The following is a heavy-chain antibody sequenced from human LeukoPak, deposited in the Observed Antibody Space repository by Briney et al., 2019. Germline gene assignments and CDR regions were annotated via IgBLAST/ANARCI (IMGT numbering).Heavy chain of an antibody. Sequence: ASVKVSCKASAYTFTGYYMHWVRQAPGQGLEWMGWINPNSGGTNYAQNFQGRVTMTRDTSISTAYMELSRLRSDDTAVYYCARGRSGNWFDPWGQGTLVTVSP. CDR1: AYTFTGYY. D-gene: IGHD3-3*01. CDR2: INPNSGGT. CDR3: ARGRSGNWFDP. V-gene: IGHV1-2*02. J-gene: IGHJ5*02.